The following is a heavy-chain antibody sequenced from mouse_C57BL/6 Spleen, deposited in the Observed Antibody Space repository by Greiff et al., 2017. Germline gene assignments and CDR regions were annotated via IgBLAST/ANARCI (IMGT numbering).Heavy chain of an antibody. CDR3: ARVGSSPGYFDV. D-gene: IGHD1-1*01. Sequence: EVQLVESGGGLVKPGGSLKLSCAASGFTFSSYAMSWVRQTPEKRLEWVATISDGGSYTYYPDNVKGRFTISRDNAKNNLYLQMSHLKSEDTAMYYCARVGSSPGYFDVWGTGTTVTVSS. V-gene: IGHV5-4*01. J-gene: IGHJ1*03. CDR1: GFTFSSYA. CDR2: ISDGGSYT.